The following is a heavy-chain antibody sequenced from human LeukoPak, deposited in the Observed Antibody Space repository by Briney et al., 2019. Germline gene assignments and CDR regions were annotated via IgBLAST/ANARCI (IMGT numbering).Heavy chain of an antibody. V-gene: IGHV3-7*01. CDR3: ARDAQRGFDYSNSLRY. CDR1: GFTFSSYW. D-gene: IGHD4-11*01. J-gene: IGHJ4*01. CDR2: IKQDGSEK. Sequence: GGSLRLSCAASGFTFSSYWMSWVRQAPGKGLEWVANIKQDGSEKYYVDSVKGRFTISRDNAQNTVFLQMNSLRGEDTAVYYCARDAQRGFDYSNSLRYWGHGILVTVSS.